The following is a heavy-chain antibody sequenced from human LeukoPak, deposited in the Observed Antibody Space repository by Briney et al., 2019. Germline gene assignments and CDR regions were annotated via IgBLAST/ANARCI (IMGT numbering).Heavy chain of an antibody. CDR1: GFTFSSYA. CDR2: ISYDGSNK. D-gene: IGHD4-17*01. Sequence: GGSLRLSCAASGFTFSSYAMHWVRQAPGKGLEWVAVISYDGSNKYYADSVKGRFTISRDNSKNTLYLQMNSLRAEDTAVYYCAREVSDYGDYLAFDIWGQGTMVTVSS. V-gene: IGHV3-30*14. J-gene: IGHJ3*02. CDR3: AREVSDYGDYLAFDI.